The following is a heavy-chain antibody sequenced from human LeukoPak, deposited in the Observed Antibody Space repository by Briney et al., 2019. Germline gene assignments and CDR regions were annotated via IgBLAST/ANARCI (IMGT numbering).Heavy chain of an antibody. CDR1: GGSFSGYY. V-gene: IGHV4-34*01. CDR2: INHSGST. D-gene: IGHD6-6*01. CDR3: ARAGIAARKYYFDY. J-gene: IGHJ4*02. Sequence: SETLSLTCAVYGGSFSGYYWSWIRQPPGKGLEWIGEINHSGSTNYNPSLKSRVTISVDTSKNQFSLKLSSVTAADTAVYYCARAGIAARKYYFDYWGQGTLVTASS.